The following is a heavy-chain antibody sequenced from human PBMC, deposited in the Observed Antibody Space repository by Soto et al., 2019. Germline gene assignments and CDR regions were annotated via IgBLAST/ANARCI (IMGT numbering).Heavy chain of an antibody. Sequence: SVKVSCKASRGTFSSYAISWVRQAPGQGLEWMGGIIPIFGTTNYAEKFRGRVSITADESTSTAYVELSSLRSEDTAVYYCAGSFKYGSGTFDAFDIWGKETMVNGSS. V-gene: IGHV1-69*13. J-gene: IGHJ3*02. D-gene: IGHD3-10*01. CDR2: IIPIFGTT. CDR3: AGSFKYGSGTFDAFDI. CDR1: RGTFSSYA.